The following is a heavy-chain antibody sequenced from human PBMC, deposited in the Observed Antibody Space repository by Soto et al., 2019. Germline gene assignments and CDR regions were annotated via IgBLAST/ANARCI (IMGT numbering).Heavy chain of an antibody. Sequence: GGSLRLSCAASGFTVSSNYMSWVRQAPGKGLEWVSVIYSGGSTYYADSVKGRFTISRDNSKNTLYLQMNSLRAEDTAVYYCARDWCSNDAFDIWGQGTMVTVSS. D-gene: IGHD6-13*01. V-gene: IGHV3-66*02. CDR2: IYSGGST. CDR3: ARDWCSNDAFDI. CDR1: GFTVSSNY. J-gene: IGHJ3*02.